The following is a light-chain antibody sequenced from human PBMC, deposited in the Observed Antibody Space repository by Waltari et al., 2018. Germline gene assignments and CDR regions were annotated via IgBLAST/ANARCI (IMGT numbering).Light chain of an antibody. J-gene: IGLJ3*02. V-gene: IGLV1-40*01. CDR3: LSYDSSLSGWV. Sequence: QSVLTQPPSVSGAPGQRVTISCTGSSSNIGAGYAVHWYQDLPGTAPKLLIYATPNRPSGVPDRFAGSKSGTSASLAITGLQAEDEADYYCLSYDSSLSGWVFGGGTKLTVL. CDR2: ATP. CDR1: SSNIGAGYA.